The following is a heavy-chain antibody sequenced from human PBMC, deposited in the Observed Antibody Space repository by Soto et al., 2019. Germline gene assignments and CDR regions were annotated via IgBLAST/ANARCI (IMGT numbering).Heavy chain of an antibody. CDR1: GGSIRTYY. V-gene: IGHV4-4*07. Sequence: QVQLQELGPGLVKPSETLSLTCTVSGGSIRTYYWSWIRQSAGKGLEWIGRIYISGSTNDNPSLRSRVTVSLDTSKTQFSLRLTSVTAADTAVYYCARDSGDYQGFDYWGQGTLVTVSS. D-gene: IGHD4-17*01. J-gene: IGHJ4*02. CDR3: ARDSGDYQGFDY. CDR2: IYISGST.